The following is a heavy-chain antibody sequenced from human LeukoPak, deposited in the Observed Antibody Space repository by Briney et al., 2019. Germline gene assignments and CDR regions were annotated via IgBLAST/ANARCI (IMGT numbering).Heavy chain of an antibody. V-gene: IGHV4-38-2*02. D-gene: IGHD5-24*01. Sequence: SETLSLTCTVSGYSISSGYYWGWIRQPPGKGLEWIGSIYHSGSTYYNPSLKSRVTISVDTSKNQFSLKLSSVTAADTAVYYCARDRDGPFRGWGQGTLVTVSS. CDR1: GYSISSGYY. J-gene: IGHJ4*02. CDR2: IYHSGST. CDR3: ARDRDGPFRG.